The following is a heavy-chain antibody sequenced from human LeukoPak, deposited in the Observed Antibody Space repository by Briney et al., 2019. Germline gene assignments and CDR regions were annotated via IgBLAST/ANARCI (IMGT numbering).Heavy chain of an antibody. Sequence: SQTLSLTCTVSGGSISSGEYYWSWIRQPPGKGLEWIGYIYYSGSTYYNPSLKSRVTISVDTSKNQFSLKLSSVTAADTAVYYCARGSEGRFLEWLAGDIWGQGTMVTVSS. V-gene: IGHV4-30-4*01. CDR2: IYYSGST. CDR3: ARGSEGRFLEWLAGDI. CDR1: GGSISSGEYY. D-gene: IGHD3-3*01. J-gene: IGHJ3*02.